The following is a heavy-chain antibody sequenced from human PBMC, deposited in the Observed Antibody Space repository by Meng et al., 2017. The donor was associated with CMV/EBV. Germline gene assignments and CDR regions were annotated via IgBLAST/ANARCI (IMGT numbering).Heavy chain of an antibody. V-gene: IGHV3-23*01. Sequence: GESLKISCAASGFAFSSYAMSWVRQAPGKGLECVSHISGSGDYTYYADFVRGRFTISRDNPKNTLYLQMSSLRAEDTAVYYCAKAAGPPNFDCWGQGTLVTVSS. D-gene: IGHD2-8*01. J-gene: IGHJ4*02. CDR1: GFAFSSYA. CDR2: ISGSGDYT. CDR3: AKAAGPPNFDC.